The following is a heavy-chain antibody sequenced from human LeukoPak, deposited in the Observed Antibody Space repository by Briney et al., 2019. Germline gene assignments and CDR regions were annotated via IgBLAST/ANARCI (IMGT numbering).Heavy chain of an antibody. J-gene: IGHJ4*02. CDR2: INAGDGNT. D-gene: IGHD1-26*01. CDR3: ARGVGATKGYYFDY. V-gene: IGHV1-3*01. Sequence: ASVKVSCKASGYTFTSYAMHWVRQAPGQRLEWMGWINAGDGNTKYSQKFQGRVTMTRNTSISTAYMELSSLRSEDTAVYYCARGVGATKGYYFDYWGQGTLVTVSS. CDR1: GYTFTSYA.